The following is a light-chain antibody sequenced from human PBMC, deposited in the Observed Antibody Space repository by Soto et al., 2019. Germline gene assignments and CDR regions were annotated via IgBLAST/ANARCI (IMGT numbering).Light chain of an antibody. J-gene: IGKJ1*01. CDR3: QQRSSWPRT. CDR1: QSVSSY. Sequence: EIVLTQSPATLSLSPGERATLSCRASQSVSSYLAWYQQKPGQVPRLVIYDASNRATGIPGRFSGSGSGTDFTRTISSLEPEDFGVYYCQQRSSWPRTFGQGTKVEI. V-gene: IGKV3-11*01. CDR2: DAS.